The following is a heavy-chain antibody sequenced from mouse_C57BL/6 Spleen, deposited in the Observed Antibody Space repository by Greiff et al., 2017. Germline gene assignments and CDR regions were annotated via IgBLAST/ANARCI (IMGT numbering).Heavy chain of an antibody. V-gene: IGHV1-82*01. D-gene: IGHD4-1*01. CDR1: GYAFSSSW. CDR2: IYPGDGDT. CDR3: ARWDWDVPDY. J-gene: IGHJ2*01. Sequence: VKLKQSGPELVKPGASVKISCKASGYAFSSSWMNWVKQRPGKGLEWIGRIYPGDGDTNYNGKFKGKATLTADKSSSTAYMQLSSLTSEDSAVYFCARWDWDVPDYWGQGTTLTVSS.